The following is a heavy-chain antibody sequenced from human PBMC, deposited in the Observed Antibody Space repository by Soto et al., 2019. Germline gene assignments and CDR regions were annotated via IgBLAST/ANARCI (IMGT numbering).Heavy chain of an antibody. J-gene: IGHJ5*02. CDR3: AREDGCGGDCYYNWFDP. V-gene: IGHV1-69*13. CDR2: IIPIFGTA. CDR1: GGTFSSYA. Sequence: SVKVSCKASGGTFSSYAIIWVRQAPGQGLEWMGGIIPIFGTANYAQKFQGRVTITADESTSTAYMELSSLRSEDTAVYYCAREDGCGGDCYYNWFDPWGQGTLVTVSS. D-gene: IGHD2-21*02.